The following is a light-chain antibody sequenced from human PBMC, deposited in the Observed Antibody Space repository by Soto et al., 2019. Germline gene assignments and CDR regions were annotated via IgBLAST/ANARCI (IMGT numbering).Light chain of an antibody. CDR3: CSYAGSYTFV. Sequence: QSVLTQPRSVSGSPGQSVTNSCTGTSSDVGVYNYVSWYQQYPGKAPKIMIYDVSKRPSGVPDRFSGSKSDNTASLTISGLQAEDEADYYCCSYAGSYTFVFGIGTKVTVL. CDR2: DVS. V-gene: IGLV2-11*01. CDR1: SSDVGVYNY. J-gene: IGLJ1*01.